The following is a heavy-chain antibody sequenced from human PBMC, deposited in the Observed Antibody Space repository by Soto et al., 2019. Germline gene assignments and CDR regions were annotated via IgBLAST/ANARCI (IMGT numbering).Heavy chain of an antibody. Sequence: QVQLVQSGAEVKKPGASVKVSCKVSGYTLTELSMHWVRQAPGKGLEWMGGFDPEDGETIYAQKFQGRVTMTEDTSTDTAYMELSSLRSEDTAVYYCATLKTYYYDSSGHVRKNDAFDIWGQGTMVTVSS. CDR1: GYTLTELS. CDR2: FDPEDGET. CDR3: ATLKTYYYDSSGHVRKNDAFDI. J-gene: IGHJ3*02. V-gene: IGHV1-24*01. D-gene: IGHD3-22*01.